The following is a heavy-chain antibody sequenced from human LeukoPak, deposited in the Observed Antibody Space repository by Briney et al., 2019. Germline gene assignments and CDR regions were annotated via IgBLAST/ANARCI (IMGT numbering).Heavy chain of an antibody. CDR3: AREAGDSSGYYYYDAFDI. CDR2: IYYSGST. J-gene: IGHJ3*02. V-gene: IGHV4-31*03. D-gene: IGHD3-22*01. Sequence: PSETLSLTCTVSGGSISSSGYYWSWIRQHPGKGLEWIGYIYYSGSTYYNPSLKSRVTISVDTSKNQFSLKLSSVTAADTAVYYCAREAGDSSGYYYYDAFDIWGQGTMVTVSS. CDR1: GGSISSSGYY.